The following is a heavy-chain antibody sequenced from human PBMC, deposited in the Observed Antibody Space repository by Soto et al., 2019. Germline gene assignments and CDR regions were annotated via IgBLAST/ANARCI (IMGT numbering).Heavy chain of an antibody. Sequence: SETLSLTCAVSGGSISSSNWWSWVRQPPGKGLEWIGEIYHSGSTNYSSSLKSRVTISVDKSKNQFSLKLSSVTAADTAVYYCARVFWSYYDSSGSLAAFDIWGQGTMVT. V-gene: IGHV4-4*02. CDR2: IYHSGST. J-gene: IGHJ3*02. CDR1: GGSISSSNW. CDR3: ARVFWSYYDSSGSLAAFDI. D-gene: IGHD3-22*01.